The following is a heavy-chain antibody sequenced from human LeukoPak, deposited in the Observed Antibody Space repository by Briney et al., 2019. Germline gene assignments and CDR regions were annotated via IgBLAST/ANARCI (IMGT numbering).Heavy chain of an antibody. D-gene: IGHD3-22*01. Sequence: ASETLSLTCAVYGGSFSGYYWSWIRQPPGKGLEWIGEINHSGSTNYNPSLKSRVTISLDTSRNQFSLKLNSVTAADTAVYYCAKSNGYGLIDIWGQGTMVTVSS. J-gene: IGHJ3*02. CDR1: GGSFSGYY. CDR3: AKSNGYGLIDI. CDR2: INHSGST. V-gene: IGHV4-34*01.